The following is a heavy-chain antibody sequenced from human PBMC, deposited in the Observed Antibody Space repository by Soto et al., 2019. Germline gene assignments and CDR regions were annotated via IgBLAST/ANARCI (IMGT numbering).Heavy chain of an antibody. J-gene: IGHJ4*02. Sequence: GGSLRLSCAASGFTVSSNYMSWVRQAPGKGLEWVSVIYSGGSTYYADSVKGRFTISRDNSKNTLYLQMNSLRAEDTAVYYCARVLTGYYYDSSGYFDYWGQGTLVTVSS. CDR1: GFTVSSNY. CDR3: ARVLTGYYYDSSGYFDY. D-gene: IGHD3-22*01. V-gene: IGHV3-53*01. CDR2: IYSGGST.